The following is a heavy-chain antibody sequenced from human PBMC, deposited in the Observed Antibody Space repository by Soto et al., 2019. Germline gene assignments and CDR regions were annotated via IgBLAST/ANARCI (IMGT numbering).Heavy chain of an antibody. CDR1: GYTFTDYY. D-gene: IGHD3-10*01. Sequence: QVQLVQSGAEVKKPGASVRVSCKASGYTFTDYYLHWVRQAPGQGLEWMGWINPNSGDTNYAQKFQGRVTMTRDTSSNTAYMELSRLRSDDTAVYYCARDNAADYYGWGSDCLDHWGPGTLLPVS. CDR2: INPNSGDT. CDR3: ARDNAADYYGWGSDCLDH. J-gene: IGHJ4*02. V-gene: IGHV1-2*02.